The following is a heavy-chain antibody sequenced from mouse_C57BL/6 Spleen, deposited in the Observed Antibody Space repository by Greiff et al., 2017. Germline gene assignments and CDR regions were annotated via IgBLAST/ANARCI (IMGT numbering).Heavy chain of an antibody. CDR1: GFTFSDYY. V-gene: IGHV5-12*01. Sequence: EVNVVESGGGLVQPGGSLKLSCAASGFTFSDYYMYWVRQTPEKRLEWVAYISNGGGSTYYPDTVKGRFTISRDNAKNTLYLQMSRLKSEDTAMYYRARQRVYDPYYFDYWGQGTTLTVSS. J-gene: IGHJ2*01. CDR2: ISNGGGST. D-gene: IGHD2-3*01. CDR3: ARQRVYDPYYFDY.